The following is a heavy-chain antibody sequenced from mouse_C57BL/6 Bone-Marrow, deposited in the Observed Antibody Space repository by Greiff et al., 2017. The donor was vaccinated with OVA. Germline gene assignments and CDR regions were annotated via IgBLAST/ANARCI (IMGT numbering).Heavy chain of an antibody. CDR2: IDPEDGET. CDR1: GFNIKDYY. CDR3: ARDYGSSLWAMDD. J-gene: IGHJ4*01. D-gene: IGHD1-1*01. V-gene: IGHV14-2*01. Sequence: EVQLMESGAELVKPGASVKLSCTASGFNIKDYYMHWVKQRTEQGLEWIGRIDPEDGETKYAPKFQGKATIPADTSSNTASLQLSSLTSEDTAVDYCARDYGSSLWAMDDWGQGTSVTVSS.